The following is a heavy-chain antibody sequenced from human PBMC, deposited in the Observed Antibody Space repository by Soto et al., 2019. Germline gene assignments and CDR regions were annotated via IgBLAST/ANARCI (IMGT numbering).Heavy chain of an antibody. CDR1: GYIFTDYY. D-gene: IGHD3-3*02. CDR2: IYPRSGVR. J-gene: IGHJ6*02. CDR3: ARDLAFYNLPYYYGMDV. V-gene: IGHV1-2*02. Sequence: ASVKVSCKASGYIFTDYYIHWVRQAPGEGLEWMGWIYPRSGVRNIAQKFEGGVTMTRDTSISTAYMELSRLRSDDTAVYYCARDLAFYNLPYYYGMDVWGQGTTVTVSS.